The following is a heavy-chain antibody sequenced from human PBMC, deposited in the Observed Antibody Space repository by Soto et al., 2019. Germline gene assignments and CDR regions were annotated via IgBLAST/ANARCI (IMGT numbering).Heavy chain of an antibody. CDR1: GGSISSSSYY. V-gene: IGHV4-39*01. J-gene: IGHJ6*04. CDR2: IYYSGST. CDR3: ARAGQMELRWSYGMDV. Sequence: SETLSLTCTVSGGSISSSSYYWGWIRQPPGKGLEWIGSIYYSGSTYYNPSLKSRVTISVDTSKNQFSLKLSSVTAADTAVYYCARAGQMELRWSYGMDVWGKGTKVTV. D-gene: IGHD1-7*01.